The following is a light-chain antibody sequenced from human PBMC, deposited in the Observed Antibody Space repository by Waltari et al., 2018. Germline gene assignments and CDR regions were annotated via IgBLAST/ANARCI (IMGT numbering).Light chain of an antibody. CDR3: QTGGHGTWV. J-gene: IGLJ3*02. Sequence: QLVVTQSPSASASLGAPVKLTCTLSSGLSNNITATLPQRPEKGPRYLMKVNSDGSHSRGDEIPDRFSGSSSGAERYLTISSLQSEDEADYYCQTGGHGTWVFGGGTKLTVL. V-gene: IGLV4-69*01. CDR2: VNSDGSH. CDR1: SGLSNNI.